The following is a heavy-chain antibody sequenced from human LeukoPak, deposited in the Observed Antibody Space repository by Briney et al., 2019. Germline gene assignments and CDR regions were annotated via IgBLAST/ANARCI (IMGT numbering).Heavy chain of an antibody. J-gene: IGHJ4*02. CDR3: ARDWGRRYSSGWYGDFDY. Sequence: PGGSLRLSCAASGFTFRSYAMHWVRQAPGKGLEWVAVISYDRSDKYYADSVKGRFTISRDNSKNTLYLQMNSLRPEDTAVYYCARDWGRRYSSGWYGDFDYWGQGTLVTVSS. CDR1: GFTFRSYA. CDR2: ISYDRSDK. D-gene: IGHD6-19*01. V-gene: IGHV3-30-3*01.